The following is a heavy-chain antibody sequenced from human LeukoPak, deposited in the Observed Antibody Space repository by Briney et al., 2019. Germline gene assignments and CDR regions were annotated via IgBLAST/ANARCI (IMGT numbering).Heavy chain of an antibody. CDR2: INPNSRGT. Sequence: ASLRVSCKASVYTFTGYFLYWVREAPGQTLEWVGGINPNSRGTSNIHKVEGRVTMTRDTSMRRAYMEVSRLRSDDTAVYYCARGRSIEGSGSLWKYWGQGTLVTVSS. J-gene: IGHJ4*02. CDR1: VYTFTGYF. CDR3: ARGRSIEGSGSLWKY. V-gene: IGHV1-2*02. D-gene: IGHD3-10*01.